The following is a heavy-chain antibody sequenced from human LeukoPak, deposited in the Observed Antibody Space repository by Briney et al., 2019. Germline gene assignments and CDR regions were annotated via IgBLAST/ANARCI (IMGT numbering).Heavy chain of an antibody. CDR3: ARHYGDYENYFDP. V-gene: IGHV4-30-4*02. Sequence: SETLSLTCSVSGGSIRSGDFYWSWIRQPPGKGLEWIGYIYYSGSTNYNPSLKSRVTISIDMSKNQFSLKLSSVTAADTAVYYCARHYGDYENYFDPWGQGTLVTVSS. J-gene: IGHJ5*02. CDR2: IYYSGST. CDR1: GGSIRSGDFY. D-gene: IGHD4-17*01.